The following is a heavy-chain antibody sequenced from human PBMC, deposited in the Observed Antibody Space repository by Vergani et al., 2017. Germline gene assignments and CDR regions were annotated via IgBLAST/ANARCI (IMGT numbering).Heavy chain of an antibody. V-gene: IGHV3-53*01. CDR2: LYSAGST. J-gene: IGHJ4*02. CDR3: AKYGSGTGSYWG. CDR1: GLTVSSNY. D-gene: IGHD1-26*01. Sequence: EVQLVESGGGLIQPGGSLRLSCAASGLTVSSNYMSWVRQAPGKGLEWVSVLYSAGSTYYADSVKGRFIISRDNSKNTLYLQMNSLRAEDTAVYYCAKYGSGTGSYWGWGQGTLVTVSS.